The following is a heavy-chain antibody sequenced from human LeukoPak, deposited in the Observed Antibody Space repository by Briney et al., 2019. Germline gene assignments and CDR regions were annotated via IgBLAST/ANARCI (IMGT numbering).Heavy chain of an antibody. D-gene: IGHD3/OR15-3a*01. CDR3: GTHAGRTGSDD. V-gene: IGHV3-11*01. CDR1: GFIFSCYY. Sequence: PGGSLRLSCATSGFIFSCYYMSWIRQAPGKGLEWVSYISGSGSDISYADSVKGRFTVSRDNAKDSLYLQMNSLRAEDTAVYYCGTHAGRTGSDDWGQGTLVTVSS. J-gene: IGHJ4*02. CDR2: ISGSGSDI.